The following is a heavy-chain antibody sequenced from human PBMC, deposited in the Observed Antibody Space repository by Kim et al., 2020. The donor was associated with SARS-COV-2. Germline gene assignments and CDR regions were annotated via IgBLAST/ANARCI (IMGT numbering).Heavy chain of an antibody. D-gene: IGHD3-10*01. CDR2: IYYSGST. CDR3: ALYYGSGSYWVAFDI. J-gene: IGHJ3*02. V-gene: IGHV4-39*01. Sequence: SETLSLTCTVSGGSISSSSYYWGWIRQPPGKGLEWIGSIYYSGSTYYNPSLKSRVTISVDTSKNQFSLKLSSVTAADTAVYYCALYYGSGSYWVAFDIWGQGTMVTVSS. CDR1: GGSISSSSYY.